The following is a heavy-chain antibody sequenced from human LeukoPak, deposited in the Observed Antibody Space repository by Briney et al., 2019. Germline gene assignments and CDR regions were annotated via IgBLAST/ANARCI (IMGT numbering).Heavy chain of an antibody. CDR3: ARGLQLWFPHYYYYGMDV. CDR1: GFTFSSYS. D-gene: IGHD5-18*01. V-gene: IGHV3-21*04. CDR2: ISSSSSYI. Sequence: GGSLRLSCAASGFTFSSYSMNWVRQAPGKGLEWVSSISSSSSYIYYADSVKGRFTISRDNAKNSLYLQMNSLRAEDTAVYYCARGLQLWFPHYYYYGMDVWGQGTTVTVSS. J-gene: IGHJ6*02.